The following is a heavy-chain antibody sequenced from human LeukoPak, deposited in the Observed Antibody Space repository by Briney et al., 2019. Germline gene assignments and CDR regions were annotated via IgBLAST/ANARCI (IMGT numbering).Heavy chain of an antibody. CDR2: ISYDGSNK. CDR3: AKDGTNYYDRSGYYPDY. D-gene: IGHD3-22*01. Sequence: GGSLRLSCAASGFTFSSYGIHWVRQAPGRGLEWVALISYDGSNKYYADSVKGRSTIHRDNSKNTLYLPMNSLRAEDTAVYYCAKDGTNYYDRSGYYPDYWGQGTLVTVSS. V-gene: IGHV3-30*18. CDR1: GFTFSSYG. J-gene: IGHJ4*02.